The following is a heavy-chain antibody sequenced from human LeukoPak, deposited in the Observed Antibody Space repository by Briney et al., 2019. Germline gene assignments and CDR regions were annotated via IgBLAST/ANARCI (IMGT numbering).Heavy chain of an antibody. J-gene: IGHJ6*03. Sequence: SETLSLTCTVSGGSISSSSYYWSWIRQPPGKGLEWIVYIYYSGSTNYNPSLKSRVTISVSTSKNQFSLKLSSVTAADTAVYYCKRDLGYYSGSGGRYYMDVWGKGTMVTISS. CDR1: GGSISSSSYY. CDR3: KRDLGYYSGSGGRYYMDV. CDR2: IYYSGST. V-gene: IGHV4-61*01. D-gene: IGHD3-10*01.